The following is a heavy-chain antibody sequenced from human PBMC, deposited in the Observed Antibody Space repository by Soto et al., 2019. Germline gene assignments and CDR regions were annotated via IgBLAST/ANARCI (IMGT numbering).Heavy chain of an antibody. CDR3: ARTTLPATKRNYYYYGMDV. CDR2: INPNTGGT. J-gene: IGHJ6*02. V-gene: IGHV1-2*02. Sequence: ASVKVSCKASGYTFTGYYMHWVRQAPGQGLEWMGWINPNTGGTNYAQKFQGRVTLTRDTSIGTVYMDLIRLRSDDTALFYCARTTLPATKRNYYYYGMDVWGQGTTVT. D-gene: IGHD1-1*01. CDR1: GYTFTGYY.